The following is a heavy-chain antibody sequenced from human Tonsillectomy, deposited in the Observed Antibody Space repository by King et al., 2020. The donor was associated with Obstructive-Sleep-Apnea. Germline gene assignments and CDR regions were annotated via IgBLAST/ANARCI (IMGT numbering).Heavy chain of an antibody. Sequence: VQLVESGGGVVQPGGSLRLSCAASGFAFSSHGMHWVRQAPNKGLGWVTFIRYDGSDIYYADSVKGRFTISRDNSKNTLYLQMNSLRPDDTAVYYCAKGVHSSSWSWGQGTLVIVSS. CDR1: GFAFSSHG. J-gene: IGHJ5*02. CDR2: IRYDGSDI. V-gene: IGHV3-30*02. CDR3: AKGVHSSSWS. D-gene: IGHD6-13*01.